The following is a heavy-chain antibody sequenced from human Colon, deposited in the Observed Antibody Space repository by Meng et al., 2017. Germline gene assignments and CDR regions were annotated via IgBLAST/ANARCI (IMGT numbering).Heavy chain of an antibody. D-gene: IGHD1-26*01. Sequence: SETLSLTCTVSGGSISGYYWTWIRQPAGKGLEWIGHIWSNGSTVYNPSLKTRLTMSVDTSKNQFSLDLSSVTAADTAIYYCARRSLGHIMAALEVWGPGTMVTVSS. CDR2: IWSNGST. J-gene: IGHJ3*01. CDR3: ARRSLGHIMAALEV. CDR1: GGSISGYY. V-gene: IGHV4-4*07.